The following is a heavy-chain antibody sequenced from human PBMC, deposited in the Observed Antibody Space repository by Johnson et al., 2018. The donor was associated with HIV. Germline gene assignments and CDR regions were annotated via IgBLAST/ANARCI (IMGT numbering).Heavy chain of an antibody. Sequence: VQLVESGGGLVQPGRSLRLSCAASGFTFADYVMHWVRQAPGQGLEWVSGINWNRGRAGSADSVKGRFTISRANATNSLYLQMNSLRTEDTALYYCAKGYYYGSESYLCAFDIWGQGTMVTVSS. CDR1: GFTFADYV. CDR2: INWNRGRA. D-gene: IGHD3-10*01. CDR3: AKGYYYGSESYLCAFDI. V-gene: IGHV3-9*01. J-gene: IGHJ3*02.